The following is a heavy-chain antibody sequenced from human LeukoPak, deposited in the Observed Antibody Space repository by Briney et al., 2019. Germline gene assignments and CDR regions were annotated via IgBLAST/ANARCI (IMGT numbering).Heavy chain of an antibody. D-gene: IGHD3-22*01. CDR2: INPSGGST. J-gene: IGHJ4*02. V-gene: IGHV1-46*01. CDR3: ARDRDYYDSPRHFDY. Sequence: GSVTVSCTASGYTFTSYYMHWVRQAPGQGLEWMGIINPSGGSTSYAQKFQGRVTMTRDTSTSTVYMELSSLRSEDTAVYYCARDRDYYDSPRHFDYWGQGTLVTVSS. CDR1: GYTFTSYY.